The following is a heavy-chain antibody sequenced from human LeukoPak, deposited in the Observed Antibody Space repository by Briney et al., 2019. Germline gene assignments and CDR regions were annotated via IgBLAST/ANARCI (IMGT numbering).Heavy chain of an antibody. V-gene: IGHV3-11*05. CDR1: GFTFSDYY. CDR3: ARGRRYDSSGYYAD. CDR2: ISSSSSHT. D-gene: IGHD3-22*01. Sequence: GGSLRLSCAASGFTFSDYYMTWIRQAPGKGLEWVSFISSSSSHTNYADSVKGRFIIPRDNAKNSLYLQMNSLRGDDTAVYYCARGRRYDSSGYYADWGQGTLVTVSS. J-gene: IGHJ4*02.